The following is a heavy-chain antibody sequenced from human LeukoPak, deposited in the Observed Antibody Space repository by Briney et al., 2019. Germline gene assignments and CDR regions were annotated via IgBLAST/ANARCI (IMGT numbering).Heavy chain of an antibody. V-gene: IGHV3-23*01. CDR1: GFTLSSYA. J-gene: IGHJ4*02. CDR2: ISGSGGST. D-gene: IGHD3-22*01. CDR3: AKDFYYDSSGPDY. Sequence: PGGSLRLSCAASGFTLSSYAMSWVRQAPGKGLEWVSAISGSGGSTYYADSVKGRFTISRDNSKNTLYLQMNSLRAEDTAVYYCAKDFYYDSSGPDYWGQGTLVTVSS.